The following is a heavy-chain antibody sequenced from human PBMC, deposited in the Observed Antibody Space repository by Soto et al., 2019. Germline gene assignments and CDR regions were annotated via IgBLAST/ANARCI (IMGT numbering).Heavy chain of an antibody. Sequence: EVQLLESGGGLVQPGGSLRLSCAASEFTFSIYAMNWVRQAAGMGLEWVSGISGNDGDTYYADSVKGRFTISRDNFKNMLYLQMNSLRVEDTGIYYCAKEAVAVAGNFDLWGRGTLVSVSA. D-gene: IGHD6-13*01. J-gene: IGHJ2*01. CDR2: ISGNDGDT. V-gene: IGHV3-23*01. CDR3: AKEAVAVAGNFDL. CDR1: EFTFSIYA.